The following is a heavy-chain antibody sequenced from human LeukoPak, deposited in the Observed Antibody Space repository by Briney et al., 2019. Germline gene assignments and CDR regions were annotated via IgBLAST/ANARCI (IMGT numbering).Heavy chain of an antibody. CDR2: INHSGST. CDR1: GGSFSGYY. Sequence: SETLSLTCAVYGGSFSGYYWSWIRQPPGKGLEWIGEINHSGSTNYNPSLKSRVTISVDTSKNQFSLKLSSVTAADTAVYYCARHNQLWFGELLWSSDWFDPWGQGTLVTVSS. V-gene: IGHV4-34*01. D-gene: IGHD3-10*01. J-gene: IGHJ5*02. CDR3: ARHNQLWFGELLWSSDWFDP.